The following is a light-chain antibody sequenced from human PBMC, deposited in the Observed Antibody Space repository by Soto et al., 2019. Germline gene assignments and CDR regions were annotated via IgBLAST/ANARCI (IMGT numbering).Light chain of an antibody. CDR1: SANIGSNY. CDR2: DSD. J-gene: IGLJ3*02. Sequence: QSVLTQPPSVSAAPGQSVTISCSGSSANIGSNYVSWYQHLPGTAPKLVIYDSDRRPSEIPDRFSGSKSGTSATLDITGLQTGDEADYYSGAWDGSLSVVLFGGGTKLTVL. V-gene: IGLV1-51*01. CDR3: GAWDGSLSVVL.